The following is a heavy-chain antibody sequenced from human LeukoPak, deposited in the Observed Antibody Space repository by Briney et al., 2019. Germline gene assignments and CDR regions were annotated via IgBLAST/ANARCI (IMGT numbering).Heavy chain of an antibody. Sequence: ASVKVSCKASGYTFTGYYMHWVRQAPGQGLEWMGWINPNNGGTNYAQNFQGRVTMTRDSSISTAYMELSRLRSDDTAVYYCATGFGVDIKGRTYYYYGMDVWGQGTTVTVSS. J-gene: IGHJ6*02. CDR2: INPNNGGT. V-gene: IGHV1-2*02. CDR3: ATGFGVDIKGRTYYYYGMDV. D-gene: IGHD3-3*01. CDR1: GYTFTGYY.